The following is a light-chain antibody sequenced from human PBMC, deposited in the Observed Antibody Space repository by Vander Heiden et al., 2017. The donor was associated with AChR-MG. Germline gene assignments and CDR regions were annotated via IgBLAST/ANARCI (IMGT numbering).Light chain of an antibody. CDR2: GAS. Sequence: EIVLTQSPGTLSLSPGERATLSCRASQSVSSNYLAWYQQKPGQAPRLLIFGASSRATGIPDRFSGSGYGTDFTLTISRLEPQDFALYYCQQYGSSPPHTFGQRTKLEIK. CDR1: QSVSSNY. J-gene: IGKJ2*01. V-gene: IGKV3-20*01. CDR3: QQYGSSPPHT.